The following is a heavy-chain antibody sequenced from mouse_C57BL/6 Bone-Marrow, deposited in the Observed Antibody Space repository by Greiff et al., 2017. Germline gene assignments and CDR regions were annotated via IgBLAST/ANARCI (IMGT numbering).Heavy chain of an antibody. D-gene: IGHD3-2*02. CDR3: ARSGTAQATSWFAY. Sequence: EVQLQQSGPELVKPGASVKISCKASGYSFTGYYMNWVKQSPEKSLEWIGEINPSTGGTTYNQKFKAKATLTVDKSSSTAYMQLKSLTSEDSAVYYCARSGTAQATSWFAYWGQGTLVTVSA. CDR2: INPSTGGT. J-gene: IGHJ3*01. CDR1: GYSFTGYY. V-gene: IGHV1-42*01.